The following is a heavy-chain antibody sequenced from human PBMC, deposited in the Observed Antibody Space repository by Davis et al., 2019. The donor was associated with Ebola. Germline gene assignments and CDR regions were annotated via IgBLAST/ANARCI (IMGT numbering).Heavy chain of an antibody. Sequence: SVKVSCKASGGTFSSYAISWVRQAPGQGLEWMGGIIPIFGTANYAQKFQGRVTITADESTSTAYMELSSLRSEDTAVYYCARATSITGTTYDYYYGMDVWGQGTTVTVSS. CDR2: IIPIFGTA. J-gene: IGHJ6*02. D-gene: IGHD1-7*01. CDR3: ARATSITGTTYDYYYGMDV. V-gene: IGHV1-69*13. CDR1: GGTFSSYA.